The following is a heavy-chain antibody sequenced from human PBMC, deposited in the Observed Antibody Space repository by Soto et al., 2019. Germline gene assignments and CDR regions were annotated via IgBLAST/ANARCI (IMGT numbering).Heavy chain of an antibody. D-gene: IGHD3-22*01. J-gene: IGHJ5*02. CDR1: GGSISSYY. CDR2: IYYSGST. V-gene: IGHV4-59*01. CDR3: ARLYYYDRSGYTTIDP. Sequence: SETLSLTCTVSGGSISSYYWSWIRQPPGKGLEWIGYIYYSGSTNYNPSLKSRVTISVDTSKNQFSLKLSSVTAADTAVYYCARLYYYDRSGYTTIDPRGQGTLVTVSS.